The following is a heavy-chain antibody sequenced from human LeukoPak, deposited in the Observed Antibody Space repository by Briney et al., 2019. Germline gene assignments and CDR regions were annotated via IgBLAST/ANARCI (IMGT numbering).Heavy chain of an antibody. CDR3: AKDLPAYYDILTGQSALNYYYGMDV. Sequence: GGSLRLSCASSGFTFSSYAMSWVRQAPGKGREWVSASSGSGGSTYYADSVKGRFIISIDNSKNTLYLQMNSLRAEDTAVYYCAKDLPAYYDILTGQSALNYYYGMDVWGQGTPVTVSS. J-gene: IGHJ6*02. CDR2: SSGSGGST. CDR1: GFTFSSYA. D-gene: IGHD3-9*01. V-gene: IGHV3-23*01.